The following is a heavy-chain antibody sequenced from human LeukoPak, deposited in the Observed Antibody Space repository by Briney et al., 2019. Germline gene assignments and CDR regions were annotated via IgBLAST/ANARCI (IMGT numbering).Heavy chain of an antibody. CDR3: ARDPDFCSGGTCLDYAMDV. J-gene: IGHJ6*02. Sequence: GGSLRLSCAASGFTFSFYSMNWVRQAPGKGLEWVSSISSTSSHIYYADSVKGRFTISRDNAKNSLYLQMNGLRAEDTAVYYCARDPDFCSGGTCLDYAMDVWGQGTTVTVSS. CDR2: ISSTSSHI. D-gene: IGHD2-15*01. V-gene: IGHV3-21*01. CDR1: GFTFSFYS.